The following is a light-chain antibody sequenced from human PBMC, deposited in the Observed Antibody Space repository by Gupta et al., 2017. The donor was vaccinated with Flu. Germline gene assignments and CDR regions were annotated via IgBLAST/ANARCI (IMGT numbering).Light chain of an antibody. J-gene: IGKJ1*01. V-gene: IGKV2-28*01. CDR2: LGT. Sequence: DIVLTQSPLSLPVTPGEPASISCRSSQSLRHSDGYNYLDWYLQKPGQSPQLMIYLGTKSAFGGTDRFSGSGENKDFTLKSSRGEDEDGGGYYVNQHLPNETFGRGTKLEIK. CDR1: QSLRHSDGYNY. CDR3: NQHLPNET.